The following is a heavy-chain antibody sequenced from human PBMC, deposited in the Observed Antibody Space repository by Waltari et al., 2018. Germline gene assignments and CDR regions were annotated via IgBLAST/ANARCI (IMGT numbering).Heavy chain of an antibody. V-gene: IGHV4-39*01. CDR3: ARFSKSANWFDP. CDR2: ISYSGST. D-gene: IGHD3-3*02. CDR1: GGSITSSSYF. Sequence: QLQLQESGPGLVKPSETLSLTCTVSGGSITSSSYFWGWIRQPPGKGLEWIGTISYSGSTYYTPSLMSRVTISVDTSKNQFSLKLSSVTAAETAVFYCARFSKSANWFDPWGQGTLVTVSS. J-gene: IGHJ5*02.